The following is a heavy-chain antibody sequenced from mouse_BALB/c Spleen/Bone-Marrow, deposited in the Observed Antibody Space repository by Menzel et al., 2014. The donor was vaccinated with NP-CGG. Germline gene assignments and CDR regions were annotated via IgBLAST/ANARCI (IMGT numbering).Heavy chain of an antibody. CDR2: ISYSGST. CDR3: ARRQLGLQYYFVY. D-gene: IGHD3-2*01. Sequence: EVKLVESGPSLVKPSQTLSLTCSVTGDSITSGYWNWIRKFPGNKLEYMGYISYSGSTYYNPSLKSRISITRDTSKNQYYLQLNSVTTEDTATYYCARRQLGLQYYFVYWGQGTTLTVSS. CDR1: GDSITSGY. V-gene: IGHV3-8*02. J-gene: IGHJ2*01.